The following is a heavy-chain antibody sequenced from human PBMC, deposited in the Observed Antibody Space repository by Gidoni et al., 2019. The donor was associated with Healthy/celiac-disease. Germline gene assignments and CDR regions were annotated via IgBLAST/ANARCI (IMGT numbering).Heavy chain of an antibody. CDR2: IYYSGST. CDR3: ARVGADYDILTGYYGAYYFDY. Sequence: QVQLQESGPGLVKPSATLSLTCPVSGGSISSYYWSWIRQPPGKGLEWIGYIYYSGSTNYNPSLKSRVTISVDTSKNQFSLKLSSVTAADTAVYYCARVGADYDILTGYYGAYYFDYWGQGTLVTVSS. J-gene: IGHJ4*02. V-gene: IGHV4-59*08. CDR1: GGSISSYY. D-gene: IGHD3-9*01.